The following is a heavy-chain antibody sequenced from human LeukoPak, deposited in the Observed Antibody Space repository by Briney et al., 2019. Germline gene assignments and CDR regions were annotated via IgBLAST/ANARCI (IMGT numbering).Heavy chain of an antibody. D-gene: IGHD6-19*01. V-gene: IGHV3-21*01. J-gene: IGHJ6*03. CDR2: ISSSSSYI. Sequence: GGSLRLSCAASGFTFSSYSMNWVRQAPGKGLEWVSSISSSSSYIYYADSVKGRFTISRDNAKNSLYLQMNSLRAEDTAVYYCARDPCSGGWYYYYYYMDVWGKGTTVTVSS. CDR3: ARDPCSGGWYYYYYYMDV. CDR1: GFTFSSYS.